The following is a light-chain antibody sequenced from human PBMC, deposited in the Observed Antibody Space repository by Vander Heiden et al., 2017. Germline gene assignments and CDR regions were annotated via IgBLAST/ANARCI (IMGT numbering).Light chain of an antibody. CDR1: QSVLYHSNNREY. V-gene: IGKV4-1*01. Sequence: DIVMTQSPDSLAVSLGERATINCKSSQSVLYHSNNREYLAWYQQRPGLPPKLLIYWASTRESGVPVRFSGSGSGTDFTLTISSLQAEDVAVYYCQQDYVTPYTFGQGTKPEIK. J-gene: IGKJ2*01. CDR3: QQDYVTPYT. CDR2: WAS.